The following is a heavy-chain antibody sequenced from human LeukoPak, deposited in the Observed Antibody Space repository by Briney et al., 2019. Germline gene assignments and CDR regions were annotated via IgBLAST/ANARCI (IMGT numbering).Heavy chain of an antibody. V-gene: IGHV1-8*03. CDR3: ARGHSSSWYAPGLQGFDP. J-gene: IGHJ5*02. D-gene: IGHD6-13*01. CDR1: GYTFTTYD. CDR2: MNPNSANT. Sequence: ASVKVSCKTSGYTFTTYDINWVRQATGQGLEWMGWMNPNSANTGYAQKFQGRVTITRNISISTAYMELNSLRSEDTAVYYCARGHSSSWYAPGLQGFDPWGQGTLVTVSS.